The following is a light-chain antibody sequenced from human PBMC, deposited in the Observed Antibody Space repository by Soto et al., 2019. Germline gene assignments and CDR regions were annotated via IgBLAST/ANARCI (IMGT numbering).Light chain of an antibody. CDR1: SSDVGVYNH. J-gene: IGLJ1*01. CDR3: SSYTSSSTLFV. CDR2: EVN. Sequence: QSALTQPASVSGSPGQSITISCTGTSSDVGVYNHVSWYQQHPGKAPKLMIYEVNNRPSGVSNRFSGSKSGNTASLTISGLQAEDEADYYCSSYTSSSTLFVLVTGTKVTVL. V-gene: IGLV2-14*01.